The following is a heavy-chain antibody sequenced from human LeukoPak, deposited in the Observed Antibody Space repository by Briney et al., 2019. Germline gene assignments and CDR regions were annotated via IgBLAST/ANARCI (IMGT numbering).Heavy chain of an antibody. CDR1: GGSISSSSYY. CDR2: IYYSGST. J-gene: IGHJ4*02. D-gene: IGHD3-22*01. CDR3: ASREDYYDSSGLDY. Sequence: SETLSLTCTVSGGSISSSSYYWGWIRQPPGKGLEWIGSIYYSGSTYYNPSLKSRVTISVDTSKNQFSLNLSSVTAADTAVYYCASREDYYDSSGLDYWGQGTLVTVSS. V-gene: IGHV4-39*01.